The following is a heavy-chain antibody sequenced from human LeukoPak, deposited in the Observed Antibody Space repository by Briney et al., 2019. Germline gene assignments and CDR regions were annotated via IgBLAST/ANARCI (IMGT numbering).Heavy chain of an antibody. D-gene: IGHD3-10*01. J-gene: IGHJ4*02. Sequence: GGSLRLSCAASGFTLSSYGMHWVRQAPGKGLEWVAFIRYDGSNKYYADSVKGRFTISRDNSKNTLYLQMNSLRAEDTAVYYCAKDSAKQAPRPTLSVYWGQGTLVTVSS. V-gene: IGHV3-30*02. CDR2: IRYDGSNK. CDR3: AKDSAKQAPRPTLSVY. CDR1: GFTLSSYG.